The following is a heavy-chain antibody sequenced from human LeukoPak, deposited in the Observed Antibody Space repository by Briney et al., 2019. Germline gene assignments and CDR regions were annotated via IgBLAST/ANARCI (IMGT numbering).Heavy chain of an antibody. V-gene: IGHV1-46*01. D-gene: IGHD1-26*01. CDR3: ARELSPSGNYDC. CDR1: GYTFTSYH. CDR2: INPSGGST. J-gene: IGHJ4*02. Sequence: ASVKVSCTASGYTFTSYHMHWVRQAPGQGVEWMGIINPSGGSTSYAQKFQGRVTVTRDTSTSTVYMELSSLRSEDTAVYYCARELSPSGNYDCWGQGTLVTVSS.